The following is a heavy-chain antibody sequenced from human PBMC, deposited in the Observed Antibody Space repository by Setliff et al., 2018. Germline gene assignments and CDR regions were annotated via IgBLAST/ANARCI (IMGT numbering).Heavy chain of an antibody. CDR3: ARTCSGSGCYAGLES. V-gene: IGHV3-33*08. Sequence: PGGSLRLSCAASGFTFSTYRMHWVRQAPGKGLEWVAVIWDDGGNKYNADSVKGRFTISRDNSKNTLYLQMNSLRPEDTAVYYCARTCSGSGCYAGLESWGQGTPVTVSS. CDR1: GFTFSTYR. D-gene: IGHD2-15*01. J-gene: IGHJ4*02. CDR2: IWDDGGNK.